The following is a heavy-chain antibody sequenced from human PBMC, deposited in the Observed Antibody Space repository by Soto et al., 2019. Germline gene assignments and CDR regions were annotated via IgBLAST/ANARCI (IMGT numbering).Heavy chain of an antibody. CDR3: ARVGARGYEYIWGSPRGLDY. CDR1: GFTFSDYY. D-gene: IGHD3-16*01. J-gene: IGHJ4*02. Sequence: AGGSLRLSCAASGFTFSDYYMSWIRQAPGKGLEWVSYISSSGTTIYYADSVKGRFTISRDNAKNSLYLQMNTLRAEDTAVYYCARVGARGYEYIWGSPRGLDYWGQGTLDTVSS. CDR2: ISSSGTTI. V-gene: IGHV3-11*01.